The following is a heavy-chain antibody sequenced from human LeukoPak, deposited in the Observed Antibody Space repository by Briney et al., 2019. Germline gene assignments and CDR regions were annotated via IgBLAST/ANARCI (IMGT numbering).Heavy chain of an antibody. CDR1: GGTFSSYA. D-gene: IGHD3-3*01. Sequence: SVKVSCKASGGTFSSYAISWVRQAPGQGLEWMGGIIPIFGTANYAQKFQGGVTITADESTSTAYMELSSLRSEDTAVCYCARGEIALPYDFWSGSLDYWGQGTLVTVSS. V-gene: IGHV1-69*13. CDR2: IIPIFGTA. J-gene: IGHJ4*02. CDR3: ARGEIALPYDFWSGSLDY.